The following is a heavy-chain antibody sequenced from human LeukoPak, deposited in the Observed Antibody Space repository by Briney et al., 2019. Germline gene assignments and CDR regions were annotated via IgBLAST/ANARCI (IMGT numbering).Heavy chain of an antibody. J-gene: IGHJ5*02. CDR3: ARDGFLDSGVFVP. V-gene: IGHV4-61*01. Sequence: SETLSLTCTVSGVSVSSGSYYWSWIRQPPGKGLEWIGNIYYSGSTNYNPSLKSRVTISVDTSKNQFSLKLSSVTAADTAVYYCARDGFLDSGVFVPWGQGTLVTVSS. CDR1: GVSVSSGSYY. D-gene: IGHD3/OR15-3a*01. CDR2: IYYSGST.